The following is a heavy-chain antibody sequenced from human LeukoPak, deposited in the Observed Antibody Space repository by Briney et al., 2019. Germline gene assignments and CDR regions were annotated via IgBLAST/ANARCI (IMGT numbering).Heavy chain of an antibody. CDR3: VRGEGRGEWFDP. CDR2: INWNGGRT. J-gene: IGHJ5*02. Sequence: HGGSLRVSCATSGFTFEDHGLSWVRQPPGKGLEWVSRINWNGGRTGYSDSVKGRFTISRDDAKKSVHLQMNSLRVEDTAVYYCVRGEGRGEWFDPWGQGIVVTVSS. CDR1: GFTFEDHG. V-gene: IGHV3-20*04. D-gene: IGHD1-26*01.